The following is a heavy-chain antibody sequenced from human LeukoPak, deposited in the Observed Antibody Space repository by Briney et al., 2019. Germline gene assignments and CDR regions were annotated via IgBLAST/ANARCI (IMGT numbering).Heavy chain of an antibody. V-gene: IGHV3-30*04. CDR3: ARDFSPYYYDSSAYPDY. CDR2: ISYDGSNK. D-gene: IGHD3-22*01. Sequence: PGGSLRLSCAASGFTFSSYAMHWVRQAPGKGLEWVAVISYDGSNKYYADSVKGRFTISRDNSKNTLYLQMNSLRAEDTAVYYGARDFSPYYYDSSAYPDYWGQGTLVTVSS. J-gene: IGHJ4*02. CDR1: GFTFSSYA.